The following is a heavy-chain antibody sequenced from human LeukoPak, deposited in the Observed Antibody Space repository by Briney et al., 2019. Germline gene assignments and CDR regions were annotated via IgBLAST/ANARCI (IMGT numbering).Heavy chain of an antibody. D-gene: IGHD3-10*01. CDR1: GYTFTSYY. J-gene: IGHJ4*02. CDR3: ARDHEYYYGSGSYYPGGCDY. V-gene: IGHV1-46*01. Sequence: ASVKVSCKASGYTFTSYYMHWVRQAPGQGLEWMGIINPSGGSTSYAQNFQGRVTMTRDTSTSTVYVELSSLRSEDTAVYYCARDHEYYYGSGSYYPGGCDYWGQGTLVTVSS. CDR2: INPSGGST.